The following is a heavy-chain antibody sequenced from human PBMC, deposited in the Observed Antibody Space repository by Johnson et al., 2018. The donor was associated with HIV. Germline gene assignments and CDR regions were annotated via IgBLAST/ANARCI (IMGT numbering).Heavy chain of an antibody. CDR2: ISYDGSNK. V-gene: IGHV3-30*04. CDR1: GFTFTSYA. CDR3: AKDRVVQSVGDAFDI. Sequence: QVQLVESGGGVVQPGRSLRLSCAASGFTFTSYAMQWVRQAPGKGLEWVAVISYDGSNKYYADSVKGRFTFSRDNSKNTLYLHMSSLRAEDTALYYCAKDRVVQSVGDAFDIWGQGTMVTVSS. D-gene: IGHD2-15*01. J-gene: IGHJ3*02.